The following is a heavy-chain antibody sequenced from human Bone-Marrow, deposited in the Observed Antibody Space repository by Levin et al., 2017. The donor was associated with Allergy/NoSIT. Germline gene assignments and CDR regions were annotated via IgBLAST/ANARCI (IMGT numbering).Heavy chain of an antibody. CDR3: ARARAYGDNIFDY. CDR1: GFIFSSYS. CDR2: ISYAESNK. Sequence: GALRLSCAASGFIFSSYSMHWVRQAPGKGLEWVAVISYAESNKYYGDSVKGRFTIARDNSKNTLYLQLSSLRVEDTAVYYCARARAYGDNIFDYWGQGTLVTVSS. J-gene: IGHJ4*02. D-gene: IGHD4-17*01. V-gene: IGHV3-30-3*01.